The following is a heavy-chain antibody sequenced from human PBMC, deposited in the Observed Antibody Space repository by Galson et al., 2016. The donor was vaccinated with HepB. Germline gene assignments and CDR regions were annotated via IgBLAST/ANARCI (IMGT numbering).Heavy chain of an antibody. Sequence: CAISGDSVSNNNAAWHWIRQSPSRGLEWLGKTYYRSKWFNDYAGSVTSRISINPDTSQNQFSLQLNSVTPEDTAVYYCARQYGRVFEYWGQGTLVTVYS. J-gene: IGHJ4*02. CDR2: TYYRSKWFN. D-gene: IGHD2/OR15-2a*01. V-gene: IGHV6-1*01. CDR3: ARQYGRVFEY. CDR1: GDSVSNNNAA.